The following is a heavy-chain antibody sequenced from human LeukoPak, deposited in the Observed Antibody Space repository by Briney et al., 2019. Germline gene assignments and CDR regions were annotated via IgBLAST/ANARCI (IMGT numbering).Heavy chain of an antibody. CDR1: GGSFSGYY. CDR3: ARMNSGSYFFDY. V-gene: IGHV4-34*01. CDR2: INHSGST. Sequence: SETLSLTCAVYGGSFSGYYWSWIRQPPGKGLEWIGEINHSGSTNYSPSLKSRVTISVDTSKNQFSLKLSSVTAADTAVYYCARMNSGSYFFDYWGQGTLVTVSS. J-gene: IGHJ4*02. D-gene: IGHD1-26*01.